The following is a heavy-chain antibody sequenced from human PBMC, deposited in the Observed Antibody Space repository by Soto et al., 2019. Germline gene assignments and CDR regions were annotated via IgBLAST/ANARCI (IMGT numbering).Heavy chain of an antibody. CDR2: ISYDGTNK. D-gene: IGHD4-17*01. Sequence: QVQLVESGGGDVQPGRSLTISCAASGFTFSTYGMHWVRQTPCKGLEWVAVISYDGTNKFYSDSGKGRFTISRDNFKNTLTLQMNSLRTADTAVYSCAKDLQSYGDYDYYCYGLDVWGLGTRVTVSS. CDR1: GFTFSTYG. CDR3: AKDLQSYGDYDYYCYGLDV. J-gene: IGHJ6*02. V-gene: IGHV3-30*18.